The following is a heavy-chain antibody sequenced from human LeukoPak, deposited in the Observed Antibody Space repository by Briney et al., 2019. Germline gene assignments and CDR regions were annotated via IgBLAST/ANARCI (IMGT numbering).Heavy chain of an antibody. D-gene: IGHD1-1*01. CDR3: ARGTTGTTNYYYGMDV. CDR1: GGSISSSNW. CDR2: IYHSGST. V-gene: IGHV4-4*02. Sequence: SETLSLTCAVSGGSISSSNWWSWARQPPGKGLEWIGEIYHSGSTNYNPSLKSRVTISVDKSKNQFSLKLSSVTAADTAVYYCARGTTGTTNYYYGMDVWGQGTTVTVSS. J-gene: IGHJ6*02.